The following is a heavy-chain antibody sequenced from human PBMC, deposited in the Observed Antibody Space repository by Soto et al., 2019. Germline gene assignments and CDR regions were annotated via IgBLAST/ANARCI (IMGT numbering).Heavy chain of an antibody. D-gene: IGHD2-15*01. Sequence: SETLSLTCTVSGGSISSYYWSWIRQPPGKGLEWIGYIYYIGSTNYNPSLKSRVTISVDTSKNQFSLKLSSVTAADTAVYYCARVLNEVVAADNYYYYYMDVWGKGTTVTVSS. CDR2: IYYIGST. J-gene: IGHJ6*03. CDR1: GGSISSYY. V-gene: IGHV4-59*01. CDR3: ARVLNEVVAADNYYYYYMDV.